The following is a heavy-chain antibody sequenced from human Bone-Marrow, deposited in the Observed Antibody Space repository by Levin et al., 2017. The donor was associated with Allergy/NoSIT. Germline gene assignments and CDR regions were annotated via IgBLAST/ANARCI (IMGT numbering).Heavy chain of an antibody. CDR1: GFTFSSYG. D-gene: IGHD6-13*01. V-gene: IGHV3-30*18. Sequence: SCAASGFTFSSYGMHWVRQAPGKGLEWVAVISYDGSNKYYADSVKGRFTISRDNSKNTLYLQMNSLRAKDTAVYYCAKDRPLASSWYWGGNYWGQGTLVTVSS. J-gene: IGHJ4*02. CDR2: ISYDGSNK. CDR3: AKDRPLASSWYWGGNY.